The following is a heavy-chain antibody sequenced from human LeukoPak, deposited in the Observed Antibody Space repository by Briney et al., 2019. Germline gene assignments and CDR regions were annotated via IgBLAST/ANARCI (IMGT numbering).Heavy chain of an antibody. D-gene: IGHD6-19*01. CDR2: IYYSGST. CDR1: GGSISSYY. J-gene: IGHJ6*02. V-gene: IGHV4-59*01. Sequence: SETLSLTCTVSGGSISSYYWSWIRQPPGKGLEWIGYIYYSGSTNYNPSLKSRVTISVDTSKNQFSLKLSSVTAADTAVYYCARMQWLTTYYYYYGMDVWGQGTTVTVSS. CDR3: ARMQWLTTYYYYYGMDV.